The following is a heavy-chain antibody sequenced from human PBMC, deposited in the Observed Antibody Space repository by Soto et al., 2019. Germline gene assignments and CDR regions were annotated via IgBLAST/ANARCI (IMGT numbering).Heavy chain of an antibody. CDR1: GFTFSTYC. D-gene: IGHD3-16*01. V-gene: IGHV3-7*01. CDR2: INQEGSER. J-gene: IGHJ4*02. CDR3: VCGGNFFVY. Sequence: EVQLVESGGGLVQPGGSLRLPCAASGFTFSTYCMTRVRQPPGTGLEWVASINQEGSERYYVDSVRGSFTISRDNAKNSLYLQMNGLRAEGTAVYYCVCGGNFFVYWGQRTLVTVSP.